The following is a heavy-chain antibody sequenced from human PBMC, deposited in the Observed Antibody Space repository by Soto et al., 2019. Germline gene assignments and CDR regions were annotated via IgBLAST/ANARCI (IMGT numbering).Heavy chain of an antibody. Sequence: QVPLVQSGAEVKKPGASVKVSCKASGYTFTSYDINWVRQATGQGLEWMGWMNPNSGNTGYAQKFQGRVTMTRNTSISTAYRELSSLISEDTAVYYCARGSGYNWNDREEFDYRGQGTLVTVSS. D-gene: IGHD1-20*01. CDR3: ARGSGYNWNDREEFDY. J-gene: IGHJ4*02. V-gene: IGHV1-8*01. CDR1: GYTFTSYD. CDR2: MNPNSGNT.